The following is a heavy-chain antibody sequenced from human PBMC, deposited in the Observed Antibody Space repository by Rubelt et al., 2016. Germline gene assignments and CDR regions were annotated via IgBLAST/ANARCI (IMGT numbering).Heavy chain of an antibody. CDR3: ARVWARAAARPYWYFDL. D-gene: IGHD6-13*01. Sequence: LSLTCTVSSGSISSSRFSWGWVRQPPGKGLEWIGTIFYTENTYYNPSLKSRVTISLATSKQQFSLKLSSVTAADTAVYYCARVWARAAARPYWYFDLWGRGTLVTVSS. CDR2: IFYTENT. V-gene: IGHV4-39*07. CDR1: SGSISSSRFS. J-gene: IGHJ2*01.